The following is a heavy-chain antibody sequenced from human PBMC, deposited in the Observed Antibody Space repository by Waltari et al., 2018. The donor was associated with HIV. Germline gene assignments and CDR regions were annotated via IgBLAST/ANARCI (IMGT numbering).Heavy chain of an antibody. J-gene: IGHJ4*02. CDR3: AKGGANPIDF. V-gene: IGHV3-74*01. D-gene: IGHD1-26*01. CDR1: GFTLSSYW. Sequence: EVRLVESGGGLVQPGGSLRLSCAASGFTLSSYWMHWVRQAPGKGLVWVSRINSDGSTTSYADSWKGRFTISRDNAKNTLYLQMNSLRAEDTAVYYCAKGGANPIDFWGQGTLVTVSS. CDR2: INSDGSTT.